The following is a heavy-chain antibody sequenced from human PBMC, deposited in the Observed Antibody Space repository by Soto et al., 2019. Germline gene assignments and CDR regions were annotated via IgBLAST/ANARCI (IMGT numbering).Heavy chain of an antibody. CDR1: GFTFSSYA. Sequence: QVQLVESGGGVVQPGRSLRLSCAASGFTFSSYAMHWVRQAPGKGLEWVAVISYDGSNKYYADSVKGRFTISRDNSKNTLYLQMNSLRAEDTAVYYCARDRAVTKARYYYYYGMDVWGQGTTVIVSS. CDR2: ISYDGSNK. J-gene: IGHJ6*02. V-gene: IGHV3-30-3*01. D-gene: IGHD4-4*01. CDR3: ARDRAVTKARYYYYYGMDV.